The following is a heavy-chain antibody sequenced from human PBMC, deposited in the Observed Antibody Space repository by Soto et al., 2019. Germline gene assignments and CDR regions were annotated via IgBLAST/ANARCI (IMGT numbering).Heavy chain of an antibody. J-gene: IGHJ6*02. CDR1: GGSISSGDYY. Sequence: PSETLSLTCTVSGGSISSGDYYWSWIRQPPGKGLEWIGYIYYSGSTYYNPSLKSRVTISADTSKNQFSLKLSSVTAADTAVYYCARDNILGILYGGMDVWGQGTTVTVSS. V-gene: IGHV4-30-4*01. CDR3: ARDNILGILYGGMDV. CDR2: IYYSGST. D-gene: IGHD3-3*01.